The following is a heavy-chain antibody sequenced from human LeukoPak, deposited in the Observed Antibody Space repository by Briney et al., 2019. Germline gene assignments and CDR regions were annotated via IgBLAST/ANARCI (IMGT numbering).Heavy chain of an antibody. CDR1: GFTFSSYT. J-gene: IGHJ4*02. V-gene: IGHV3-23*01. CDR2: ISSSGGST. Sequence: GGSLRLSCAASGFTFSSYTMSWVRQAPGKGLEWVLTISSSGGSTYYADSVKGRFTISRDNSKNTLYVQVNSLGTEDMAAYYCAKGSYYDSSGSFYFDYWGQGTLVTVSS. CDR3: AKGSYYDSSGSFYFDY. D-gene: IGHD3-22*01.